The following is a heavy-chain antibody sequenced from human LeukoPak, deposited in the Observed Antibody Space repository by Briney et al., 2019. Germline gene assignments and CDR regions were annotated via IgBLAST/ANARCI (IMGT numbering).Heavy chain of an antibody. Sequence: PGGSLRLSCAASGFTFSSYAMHWVRQAPGKGLEWVAVISYDGSNKYYADSVKGRFTISRDNSKNTLYLQMNSLRAEDTAVYHCAKDRGSTVTIWFDSWGQGTLVTVSS. CDR1: GFTFSSYA. J-gene: IGHJ5*01. CDR3: AKDRGSTVTIWFDS. CDR2: ISYDGSNK. D-gene: IGHD4-17*01. V-gene: IGHV3-30-3*01.